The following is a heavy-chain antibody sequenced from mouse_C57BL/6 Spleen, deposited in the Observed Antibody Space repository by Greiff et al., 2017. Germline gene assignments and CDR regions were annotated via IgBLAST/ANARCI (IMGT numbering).Heavy chain of an antibody. J-gene: IGHJ2*01. Sequence: QVQLQQPGAELVKPGASVKMSCKASGYTFTSYWITWVKQRPGQGLEWIGDIYPGSGSPNYNEKFKSKATLTVDTASSTAYMQHGSLTSEDSAVKYDARAEDGYDDWGQGTTLTV. CDR2: IYPGSGSP. D-gene: IGHD2-3*01. CDR1: GYTFTSYW. V-gene: IGHV1-55*01. CDR3: ARAEDGYDD.